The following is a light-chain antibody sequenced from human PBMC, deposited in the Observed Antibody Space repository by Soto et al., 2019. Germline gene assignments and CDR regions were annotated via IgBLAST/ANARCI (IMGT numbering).Light chain of an antibody. CDR1: ISNIGTNS. CDR3: AAWDDSLNGPL. CDR2: IDN. Sequence: VLTQPPSASGTPGQRVTISCSGNISNIGTNSVHWYQHLPGTAPKLLIYIDNQRPSGVPDRLSGSKSGTSASLAISGLQSEDEADYYCAAWDDSLNGPLFGTGTKLTVL. V-gene: IGLV1-44*01. J-gene: IGLJ1*01.